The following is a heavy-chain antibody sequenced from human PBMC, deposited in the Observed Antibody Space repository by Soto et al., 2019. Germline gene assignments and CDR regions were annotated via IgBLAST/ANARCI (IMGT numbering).Heavy chain of an antibody. D-gene: IGHD3-16*01. J-gene: IGHJ6*02. CDR2: ISWDGGST. Sequence: GGSLRLSCAASGFTFDDYTMHWVRQAPGKGLEWVSLISWDGGSTYYADSVKGRFTISRDNSKNSLYLQMNSLRTEDTALYYCAKDKGVGGYYYYGMDVWGQGTTVTVSS. CDR1: GFTFDDYT. V-gene: IGHV3-43*01. CDR3: AKDKGVGGYYYYGMDV.